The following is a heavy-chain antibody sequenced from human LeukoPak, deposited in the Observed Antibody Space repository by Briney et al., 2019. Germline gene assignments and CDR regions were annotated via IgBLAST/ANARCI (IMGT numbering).Heavy chain of an antibody. CDR2: IYYSGST. J-gene: IGHJ4*02. CDR3: ARDDRYYDILTGYYTS. V-gene: IGHV4-30-4*02. Sequence: SETLSLTCTVSGGSINNGGYYWSWIRQHPGKGLEWIGYIYYSGSTYYNPSLKSRVTISVDTSKNQFSLKLSSVTAADTAVYYCARDDRYYDILTGYYTSWGQGTLVTVSS. D-gene: IGHD3-9*01. CDR1: GGSINNGGYY.